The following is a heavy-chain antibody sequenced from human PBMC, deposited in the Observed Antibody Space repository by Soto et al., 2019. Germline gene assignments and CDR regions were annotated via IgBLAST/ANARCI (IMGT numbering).Heavy chain of an antibody. CDR1: GWSFSGYY. D-gene: IGHD6-13*01. CDR2: INQSGSA. J-gene: IGHJ6*03. CDR3: ARGRLSSWYNYYYMDV. V-gene: IGHV4-34*01. Sequence: PSETLSLTCAVYGWSFSGYYWNWLRPPPGKRLEWMGEINQSGSANYNPSIKSGVNISVNTSKNQFALKRSSVTAADTVVYYCARGRLSSWYNYYYMDVWGKGTTVTVSS.